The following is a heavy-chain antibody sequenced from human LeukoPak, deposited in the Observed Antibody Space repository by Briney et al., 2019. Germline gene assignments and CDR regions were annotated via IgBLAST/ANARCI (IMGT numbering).Heavy chain of an antibody. CDR1: GFTFGDHA. Sequence: GGSLRLSCTASGFTFGDHAMSWIRQAPGKGLEWVGFIRSKAYGETADYAASVKGRFTISRDDSKAIAYLQMNSLKTEDTAVYHCTRDRGAYNLYDYWGQGTLVTVSS. D-gene: IGHD1-1*01. CDR3: TRDRGAYNLYDY. J-gene: IGHJ4*02. V-gene: IGHV3-49*03. CDR2: IRSKAYGETA.